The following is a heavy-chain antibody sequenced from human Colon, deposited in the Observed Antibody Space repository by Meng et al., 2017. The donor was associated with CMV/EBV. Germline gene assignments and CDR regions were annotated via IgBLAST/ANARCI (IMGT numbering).Heavy chain of an antibody. CDR1: GFTFGDYA. V-gene: IGHV3-23*01. CDR3: AKGRWVAVLPDTMPGVYFDP. J-gene: IGHJ5*02. CDR2: SSGSGVHT. Sequence: GESLKISCAASGFTFGDYAMTWVRQAPGKGLEWVAASSGSGVHTYYADSVKGRFTISRDNSRNTVYLQMNSLRAEDTALYYCAKGRWVAVLPDTMPGVYFDPWGPGSLVTVSS. D-gene: IGHD2-2*01.